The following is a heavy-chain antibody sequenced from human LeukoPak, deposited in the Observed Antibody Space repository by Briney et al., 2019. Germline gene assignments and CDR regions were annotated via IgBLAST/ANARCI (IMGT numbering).Heavy chain of an antibody. D-gene: IGHD5-12*01. J-gene: IGHJ4*02. CDR3: ARAQWRRPDY. V-gene: IGHV3-7*02. CDR1: EFTFSGYW. CDR2: IKQDGSET. Sequence: PGGSLKLSCAASEFTFSGYWMSWFRQAPGKGLEWVATIKQDGSETDYVDSVKGRFTISRDNAKNSPYLQMNSLRIEDTAVYYCARAQWRRPDYWGQGTLVTVSS.